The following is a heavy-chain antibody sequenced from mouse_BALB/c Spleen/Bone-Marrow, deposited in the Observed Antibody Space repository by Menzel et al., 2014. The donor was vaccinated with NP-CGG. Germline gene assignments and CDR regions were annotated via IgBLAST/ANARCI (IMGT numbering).Heavy chain of an antibody. Sequence: EVKVEESGGDLVKPGGSLKFSCAASGFTFSSYGMSWVRQTPDKRLEWVAIISSGGSYTYYPDSVKGRFTISRDNAKNTLYLQMSSLKSEDTAMYYCARQTYYDYDGYFDHWGQGTTLTVSS. CDR3: ARQTYYDYDGYFDH. J-gene: IGHJ2*01. D-gene: IGHD2-4*01. CDR1: GFTFSSYG. CDR2: ISSGGSYT. V-gene: IGHV5-6*02.